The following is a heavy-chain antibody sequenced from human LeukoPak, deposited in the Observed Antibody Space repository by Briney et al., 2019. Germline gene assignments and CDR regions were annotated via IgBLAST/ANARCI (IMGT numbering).Heavy chain of an antibody. CDR3: ARALEPSIAVIDY. V-gene: IGHV3-7*01. CDR1: GFTFSNYW. D-gene: IGHD6-19*01. Sequence: GGSLRLSCAASGFTFSNYWISWVRQAPGKGLEGVANINQDGSEKYSVDSVKGRFTISRDNAKNSLYLQMNSLRAEDTAVYYCARALEPSIAVIDYWGQGTLVTVSS. J-gene: IGHJ4*02. CDR2: INQDGSEK.